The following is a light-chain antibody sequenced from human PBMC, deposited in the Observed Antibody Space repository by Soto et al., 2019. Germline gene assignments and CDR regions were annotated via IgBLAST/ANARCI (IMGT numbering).Light chain of an antibody. J-gene: IGKJ2*01. Sequence: EIVMTQSPATLSVSPGERATLPCRASQSVSSNLAWYQQKPGQAPRLLIYGASTRATGIPARFSGSGSGTEFPLTISSLQSEDFAVYYCQQYNNWPPLYTFGQGTKLEIK. CDR3: QQYNNWPPLYT. CDR1: QSVSSN. V-gene: IGKV3-15*01. CDR2: GAS.